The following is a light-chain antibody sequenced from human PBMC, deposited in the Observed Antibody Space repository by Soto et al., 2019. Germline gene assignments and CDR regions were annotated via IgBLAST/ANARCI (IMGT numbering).Light chain of an antibody. CDR1: QSVSSY. CDR3: QQRSNWPMYT. J-gene: IGKJ2*01. Sequence: EIVLTQSPATLSLSPGERATLSCRASQSVSSYLAWYQQKPGQAPRLIIYDASNRATGIPARFSGSGSGTDYTLTISRLEPADFAVYYCQQRSNWPMYTFGQGTKLEIK. CDR2: DAS. V-gene: IGKV3-11*01.